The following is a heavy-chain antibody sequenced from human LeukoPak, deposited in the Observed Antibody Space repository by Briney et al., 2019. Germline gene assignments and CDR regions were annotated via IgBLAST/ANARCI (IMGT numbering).Heavy chain of an antibody. J-gene: IGHJ4*02. Sequence: PSETLSLTCAVYGGSFSGYYWSWVRQAPGKGLEWVSAISGSGGSTYYADSVKGRFTISRDNSKNTLYLQMNSLRAEDTAVYYCATPMVNFDYWGQGTLVTVSS. CDR1: GGSFSGYY. CDR3: ATPMVNFDY. D-gene: IGHD5-18*01. CDR2: ISGSGGST. V-gene: IGHV3-23*01.